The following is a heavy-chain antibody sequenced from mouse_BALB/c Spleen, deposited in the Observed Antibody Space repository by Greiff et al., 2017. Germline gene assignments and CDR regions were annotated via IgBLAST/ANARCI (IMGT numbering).Heavy chain of an antibody. Sequence: EVKLMESGGDLVKPGGSLKLSCAASGFTFSSYGMSWVRQTPDKRLEWVATISSGGSYTYYPDSVKGRFTISRDNAKNTLYLQMSSLKSEDTAMYYCARHKPPTMITYYYAMDYWGQGTSVTVSS. CDR3: ARHKPPTMITYYYAMDY. V-gene: IGHV5-6*01. D-gene: IGHD2-4*01. CDR2: ISSGGSYT. CDR1: GFTFSSYG. J-gene: IGHJ4*01.